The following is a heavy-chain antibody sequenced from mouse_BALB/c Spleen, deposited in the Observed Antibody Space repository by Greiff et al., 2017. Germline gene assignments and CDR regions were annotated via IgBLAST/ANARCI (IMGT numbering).Heavy chain of an antibody. D-gene: IGHD1-1*01. CDR1: GFTFSSYA. J-gene: IGHJ4*01. Sequence: EVHLVESGGGLVKPGGSLKLSCAASGFTFSSYAMSWVRQAPEKGLEWVASISSGGSTYYPDSVKGRFTISRVNARNILYLQMSSLRSEVTAMDYCARGDYGRRYAMDYWGQGTSVTVSS. CDR3: ARGDYGRRYAMDY. CDR2: ISSGGST. V-gene: IGHV5-6-5*01.